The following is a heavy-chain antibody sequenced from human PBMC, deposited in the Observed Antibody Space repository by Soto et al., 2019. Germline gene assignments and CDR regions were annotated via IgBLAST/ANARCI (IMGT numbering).Heavy chain of an antibody. J-gene: IGHJ4*02. CDR2: ISPDGGRT. Sequence: QVQLVQSGAEVKKPGASVKVSCKASGYTFTTYYMHWVRQAPGQGLEWMGIISPDGGRTSYAQKSQGRVTMTRDTYTSTRYLELSSLSSEDTAVYYCATRDPGHYWGQGTLVTVSS. CDR3: ATRDPGHY. CDR1: GYTFTTYY. V-gene: IGHV1-46*01.